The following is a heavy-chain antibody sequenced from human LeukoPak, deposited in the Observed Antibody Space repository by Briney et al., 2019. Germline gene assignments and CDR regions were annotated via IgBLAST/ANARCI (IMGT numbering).Heavy chain of an antibody. V-gene: IGHV3-23*01. Sequence: SGGSLRVSCAASGFTFRNFAMSWVRQAPGKGLEWVSGLSHGGTRTFYAASVKGRFTISRDDSNSTLFLQMDNLRVEDTATYYCAKDIELFMSWGQGTLVIVSS. CDR3: AKDIELFMS. CDR1: GFTFRNFA. CDR2: LSHGGTRT. D-gene: IGHD1-26*01. J-gene: IGHJ5*02.